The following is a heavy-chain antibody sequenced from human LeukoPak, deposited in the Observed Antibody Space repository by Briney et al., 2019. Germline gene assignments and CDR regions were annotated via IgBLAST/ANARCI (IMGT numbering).Heavy chain of an antibody. Sequence: PGGSLRLSCAASGFTFSNAWMNWVRQAPGKGLEWVGRIRSKTDGGTTDYAAPVKGRFTISRDDSKNTLYLQMNSLTTEDTAVYYCTTEMAYGILTGYYKVDYWGQGTLVTVSS. J-gene: IGHJ4*02. D-gene: IGHD3-9*01. CDR1: GFTFSNAW. V-gene: IGHV3-15*01. CDR2: IRSKTDGGTT. CDR3: TTEMAYGILTGYYKVDY.